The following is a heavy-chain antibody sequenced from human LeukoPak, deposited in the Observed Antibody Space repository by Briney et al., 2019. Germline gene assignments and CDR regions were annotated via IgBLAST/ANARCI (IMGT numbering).Heavy chain of an antibody. CDR3: ARRDVAVTLTFDY. CDR1: GGPISSSSYY. J-gene: IGHJ4*02. V-gene: IGHV4-39*01. D-gene: IGHD6-19*01. Sequence: PSETLSLTCTVYGGPISSSSYYWGWIRQPPGKGLEWNGSIYYSGSTYYNPSLKIRVNISVDTYKNQFSLKLSSVTAADTAVYYCARRDVAVTLTFDYWGRGTLVTVSS. CDR2: IYYSGST.